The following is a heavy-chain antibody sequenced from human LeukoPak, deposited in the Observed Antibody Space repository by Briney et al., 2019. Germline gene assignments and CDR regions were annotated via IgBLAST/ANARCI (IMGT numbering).Heavy chain of an antibody. V-gene: IGHV3-7*03. CDR2: IKPDGSGP. J-gene: IGHJ4*02. Sequence: GGSLRLSCEASGSSFSSYWMTWVRQAPGKGLEWVANIKPDGSGPYYVDSVRGRFTISRDNTKNSRYLHMSSLRSEDTAVYFCTNAEGGGESLPSDYWGQGTLVTVSS. CDR1: GSSFSSYW. CDR3: TNAEGGGESLPSDY. D-gene: IGHD3-16*01.